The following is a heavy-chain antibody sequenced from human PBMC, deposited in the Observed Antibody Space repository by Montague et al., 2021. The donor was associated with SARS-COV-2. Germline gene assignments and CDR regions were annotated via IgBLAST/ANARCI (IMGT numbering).Heavy chain of an antibody. V-gene: IGHV3-48*03. D-gene: IGHD3-3*01. CDR3: AREKARITIFGAPRGYMDV. Sequence: SLRLSCAASGFTFSGYEMNWVRQAPGRGLEWVSYISSSGSTIYYADSVKGRFTISRDNAENSLYLQMNSLRAEDTAVYYCAREKARITIFGAPRGYMDVWGKGTTVTVSS. CDR2: ISSSGSTI. CDR1: GFTFSGYE. J-gene: IGHJ6*03.